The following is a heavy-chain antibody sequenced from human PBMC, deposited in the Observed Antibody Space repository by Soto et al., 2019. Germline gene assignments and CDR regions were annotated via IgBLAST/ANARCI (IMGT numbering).Heavy chain of an antibody. D-gene: IGHD3-3*01. Sequence: PGESLKISCKGSGYSFTSYWISWVRQMPGKGLGWMGRIDPSDSYTNYSPSFQGHVTISADKSISTAYLQWSSLKASDTAMYYCARHPPRITIFGVVIGTMDVWGQGTTVTVSS. V-gene: IGHV5-10-1*01. J-gene: IGHJ6*02. CDR2: IDPSDSYT. CDR1: GYSFTSYW. CDR3: ARHPPRITIFGVVIGTMDV.